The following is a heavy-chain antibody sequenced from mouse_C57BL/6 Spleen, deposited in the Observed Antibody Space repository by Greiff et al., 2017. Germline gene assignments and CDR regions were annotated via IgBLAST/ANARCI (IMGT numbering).Heavy chain of an antibody. Sequence: VQLQQPGAELVKPGASVKLSCKASGYTFTSYWMHWGKQRPGQGLEWIGMIHPNSGSTNYNEKFKSKATLTVDKTSSTAYMQLSSLTSEDSAVYYCARSGITTVVATNFDVWGTGTTVTVSS. CDR2: IHPNSGST. J-gene: IGHJ1*03. CDR1: GYTFTSYW. CDR3: ARSGITTVVATNFDV. V-gene: IGHV1-64*01. D-gene: IGHD1-1*01.